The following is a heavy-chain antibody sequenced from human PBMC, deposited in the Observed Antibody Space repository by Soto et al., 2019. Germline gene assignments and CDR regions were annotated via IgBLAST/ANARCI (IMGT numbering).Heavy chain of an antibody. D-gene: IGHD4-17*01. CDR1: GGTFSSYT. J-gene: IGHJ4*02. Sequence: QVQLVQSGAEVKKPGSSVKVSCKASGGTFSSYTISWVRQASGQGLEWMGRIIPILGIANYAQKFQGRVTITADKSTSTAYMELSSLRSEDTAVYCCARSLSHYGYNFDYWGQGTLVTVSS. CDR2: IIPILGIA. V-gene: IGHV1-69*02. CDR3: ARSLSHYGYNFDY.